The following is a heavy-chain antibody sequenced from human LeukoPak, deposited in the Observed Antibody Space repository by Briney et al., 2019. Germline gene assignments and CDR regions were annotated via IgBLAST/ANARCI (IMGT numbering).Heavy chain of an antibody. CDR3: ARAIGSGMGSYWFDP. D-gene: IGHD1-1*01. V-gene: IGHV3-74*01. CDR1: GFAFTTYC. CDR2: ISSDGSTT. Sequence: GGSLRLSCAASGFAFTTYCMHWVRQPPGKGLVWVSRISSDGSTTSYADSVKGRFTISRDSAKNTLYLQMNSLRAEDTAVYYCARAIGSGMGSYWFDPWGRGTLVTVSS. J-gene: IGHJ5*02.